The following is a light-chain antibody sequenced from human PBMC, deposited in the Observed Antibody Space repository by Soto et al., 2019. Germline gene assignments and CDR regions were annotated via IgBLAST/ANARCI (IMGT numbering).Light chain of an antibody. J-gene: IGLJ1*01. CDR2: DVS. Sequence: QSVLTQPPSVSGSPGESVAISCTGTSSDVGRSNDVSWYQQPPGTAPNLMIYDVSNRPSGVPDRFSGSKSGNTASLTIFGLHAEDEADYYCSSYTTSSTYVFGTGTKVTVL. CDR3: SSYTTSSTYV. V-gene: IGLV2-18*02. CDR1: SSDVGRSND.